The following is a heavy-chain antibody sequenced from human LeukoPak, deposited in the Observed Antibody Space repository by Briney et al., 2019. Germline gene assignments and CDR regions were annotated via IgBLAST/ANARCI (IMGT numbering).Heavy chain of an antibody. CDR3: ARAYGEFYYLDV. CDR2: IYYSGST. J-gene: IGHJ6*03. V-gene: IGHV4-31*03. CDR1: GGSISSGGYY. Sequence: SETLSLTCTVSGGSISSGGYYWSWIRQHPGKGLEWIGYIYYSGSTFYNPSLKSRVAISVDTSKTQFSLKLSSVTAADTAVYYCARAYGEFYYLDVWTKGTTVTVSS. D-gene: IGHD4-17*01.